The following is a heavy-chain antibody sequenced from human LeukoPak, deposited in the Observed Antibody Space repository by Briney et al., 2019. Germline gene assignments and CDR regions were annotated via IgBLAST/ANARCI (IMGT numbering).Heavy chain of an antibody. V-gene: IGHV1-2*02. J-gene: IGHJ6*03. CDR3: ARARSNYYYMDV. CDR2: INPNSGGT. CDR1: GYTFTGYY. Sequence: ASVKVSCKASGYTFTGYYMHWVRQAPGQGLEWMGWINPNSGGTNYAQKFQGRVTMTRDTSISTAYMELSRLRSDDTAVYYCARARSNYYYMDVWGKGTTVTVSS.